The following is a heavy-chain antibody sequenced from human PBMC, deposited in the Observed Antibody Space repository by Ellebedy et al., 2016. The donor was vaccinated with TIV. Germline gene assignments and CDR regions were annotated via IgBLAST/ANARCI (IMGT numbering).Heavy chain of an antibody. Sequence: SGPTLVKPTQTLTLTCTFSGFSLSTSEIYVSWIRQPPGKALEWLELIGWDDDKYYRTSLNTRLTISKDTSKNQVVLTMTNMDPVDTATYYCARMDGSGSYDYWGQGTLVIVSS. V-gene: IGHV2-70*01. D-gene: IGHD3-10*01. CDR1: GFSLSTSEIY. J-gene: IGHJ4*02. CDR3: ARMDGSGSYDY. CDR2: IGWDDDK.